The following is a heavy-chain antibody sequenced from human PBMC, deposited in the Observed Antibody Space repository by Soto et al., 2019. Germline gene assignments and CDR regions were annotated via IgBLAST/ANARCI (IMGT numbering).Heavy chain of an antibody. CDR2: IIPILGIA. CDR1: GGTFSSYT. D-gene: IGHD3-22*01. J-gene: IGHJ1*01. V-gene: IGHV1-69*02. Sequence: QVQLVQSGAEVKKPGSSVKVSCKASGGTFSSYTISWVRQAPGQGLEWMGRIIPILGIANYAQKFKGRVTITADKSTSTAYMELSSLSSEDTAVYYCASPNDISGYYQYFQHWGQGTLFTVSS. CDR3: ASPNDISGYYQYFQH.